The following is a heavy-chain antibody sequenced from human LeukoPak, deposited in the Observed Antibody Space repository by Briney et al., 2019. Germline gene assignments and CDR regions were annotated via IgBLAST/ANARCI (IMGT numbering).Heavy chain of an antibody. V-gene: IGHV3-23*01. D-gene: IGHD6-19*01. J-gene: IGHJ4*02. CDR2: ISGSGGST. CDR3: AKISDRWLVLVDY. CDR1: GFTFSNAG. Sequence: GGSLRLSCAASGFTFSNAGMSWVRQAPGKGLEWVSAISGSGGSTYYADSVQGRFTISRDNSKNTLYLQMNSLRAEDTAVYYCAKISDRWLVLVDYWGQGTLVTVSS.